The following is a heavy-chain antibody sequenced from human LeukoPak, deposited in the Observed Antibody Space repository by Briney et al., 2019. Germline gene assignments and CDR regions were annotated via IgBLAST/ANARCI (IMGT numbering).Heavy chain of an antibody. Sequence: ASVKVSCKASGYTLTDYYLHWVRQAPGQGLEWMGWINPISGGTNYAQKFQGSVTMTRDASITTVYTELSSLRSDDTAVYYCASLGATTIHYYGMDVWGQGTTVTVSS. CDR2: INPISGGT. V-gene: IGHV1-2*02. CDR1: GYTLTDYY. CDR3: ASLGATTIHYYGMDV. J-gene: IGHJ6*02. D-gene: IGHD1-26*01.